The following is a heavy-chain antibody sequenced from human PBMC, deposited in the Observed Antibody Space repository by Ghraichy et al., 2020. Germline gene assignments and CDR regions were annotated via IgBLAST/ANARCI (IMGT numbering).Heavy chain of an antibody. Sequence: SETLSLTCTVSGGSISSYYWSWIRQPPGKGLEWIGYIYTSGSTNYNPSLKSRVTISVDTSKNQFSLKLSSVTAADTAVYYCVRLVGYYDFWSGNITNWFDPWGQGTLVTVSS. CDR3: VRLVGYYDFWSGNITNWFDP. J-gene: IGHJ5*02. CDR2: IYTSGST. V-gene: IGHV4-4*09. CDR1: GGSISSYY. D-gene: IGHD3-3*01.